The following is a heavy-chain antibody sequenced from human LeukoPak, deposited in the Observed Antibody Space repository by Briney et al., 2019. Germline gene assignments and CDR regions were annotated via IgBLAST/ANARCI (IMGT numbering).Heavy chain of an antibody. CDR2: INHSGST. D-gene: IGHD3-10*01. CDR3: ARGRLWFGELQCY. V-gene: IGHV4-34*01. Sequence: PSETLSLTCAVYGGSFSGYYWSWIRQPPGKGLEWIGEINHSGSTNYNPSLKSRVTISVDTSKNQFSLKLSSVTAADTAVYYCARGRLWFGELQCYWGQGTLVTVSS. CDR1: GGSFSGYY. J-gene: IGHJ4*02.